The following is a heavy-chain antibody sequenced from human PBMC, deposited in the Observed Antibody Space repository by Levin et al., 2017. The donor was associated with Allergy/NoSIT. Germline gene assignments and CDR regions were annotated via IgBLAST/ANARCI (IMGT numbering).Heavy chain of an antibody. CDR2: ISSSGDYI. D-gene: IGHD1-1*01. V-gene: IGHV3-21*01. J-gene: IGHJ4*02. CDR1: GISFSSHS. Sequence: GGSLRLSCEVSGISFSSHSMNWVRQAPGKGLEWVSSISSSGDYIYYADSVKGRFTISRDNSKTSVYLQMDNLRAEDTAVYYCARSLTGTTCCLDSWGQGTLVTVSS. CDR3: ARSLTGTTCCLDS.